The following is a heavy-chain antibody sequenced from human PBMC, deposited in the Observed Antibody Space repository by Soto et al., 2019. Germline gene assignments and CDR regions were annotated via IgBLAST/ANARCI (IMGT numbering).Heavy chain of an antibody. J-gene: IGHJ6*02. D-gene: IGHD1-26*01. Sequence: SETLSLTCTVSGGSISRSSYYWGWIRQPTGKGLEWIGSIYYSGSTYYNPSLKSRVTISVDTSKNQFSLKLSSVTAADTAVYYCARASYSGSSYYYYGMDVWGQGTTVTVSS. CDR3: ARASYSGSSYYYYGMDV. CDR1: GGSISRSSYY. CDR2: IYYSGST. V-gene: IGHV4-39*01.